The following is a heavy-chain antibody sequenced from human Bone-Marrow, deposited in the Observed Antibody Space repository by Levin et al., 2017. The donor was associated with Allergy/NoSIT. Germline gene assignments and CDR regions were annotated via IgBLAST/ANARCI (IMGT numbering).Heavy chain of an antibody. D-gene: IGHD1-26*01. CDR2: IYYSGST. Sequence: SETLSLTCTVSGGSISSGDYYWSWIRQPPGKGLEWIGYIYYSGSTYYNPSLKSRVTISVDTSKNQFSLKLSSVTAADTAVYYCARVSVGATSGVYYFDYWGQGTLVTVSS. CDR3: ARVSVGATSGVYYFDY. J-gene: IGHJ4*02. V-gene: IGHV4-30-4*01. CDR1: GGSISSGDYY.